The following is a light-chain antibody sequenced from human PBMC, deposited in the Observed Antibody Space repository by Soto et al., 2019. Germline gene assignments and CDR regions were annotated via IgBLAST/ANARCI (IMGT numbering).Light chain of an antibody. CDR3: QQYNSYSWT. J-gene: IGKJ1*01. V-gene: IGKV1-5*03. Sequence: DIQMTQSPSTLSASVGDRVTISCRASQSISSWLAWYQQKPGKAPKLLIYKASSLESGVTSRSSGSQSWTEFTLTISSLQPDDFATYDCQQYNSYSWTFGQGTKVDIK. CDR2: KAS. CDR1: QSISSW.